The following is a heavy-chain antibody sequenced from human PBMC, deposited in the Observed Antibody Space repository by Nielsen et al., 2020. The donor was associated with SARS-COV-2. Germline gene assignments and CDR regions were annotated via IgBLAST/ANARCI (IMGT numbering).Heavy chain of an antibody. V-gene: IGHV3-20*04. CDR2: ITWNGDST. Sequence: GESLKISCAASGFTFDDYALSWVRQVPGKGLEWVSHITWNGDSTGYADSVKGRFIVSRDNAKDSLYLQMNSLRDEDTALYYCVRTVTTVPQPLDYWGQGTPVTVSS. D-gene: IGHD4-17*01. J-gene: IGHJ4*02. CDR1: GFTFDDYA. CDR3: VRTVTTVPQPLDY.